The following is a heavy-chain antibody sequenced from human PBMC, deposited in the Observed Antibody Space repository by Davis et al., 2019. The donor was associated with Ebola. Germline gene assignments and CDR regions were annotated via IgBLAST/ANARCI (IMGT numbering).Heavy chain of an antibody. D-gene: IGHD6-19*01. J-gene: IGHJ6*02. V-gene: IGHV1-3*01. CDR1: GYTFTSYT. CDR2: INAGNGNT. CDR3: ARDWGIWQWRSFGMDV. Sequence: ASVTVSCKASGYTFTSYTMHWVRQAPGQRLEWMGWINAGNGNTKYSQKFQGRVTITRDTSASTAYMELSSLRSEDTAVYYCARDWGIWQWRSFGMDVWGQGTTVTVSS.